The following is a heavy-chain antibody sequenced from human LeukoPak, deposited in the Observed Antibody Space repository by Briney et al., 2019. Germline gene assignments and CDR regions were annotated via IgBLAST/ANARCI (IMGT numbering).Heavy chain of an antibody. J-gene: IGHJ3*02. V-gene: IGHV1-18*01. Sequence: ASVKVSCKASGGTFSSYGISWVRQAPGQGLEWMGWISAYNGNTNYAQKLQGRVTMTRDTSTSTVYMELSSLSSEDTAVYYCARGGRERYSSGWTDAFDIWGQGTMVTVSS. CDR1: GGTFSSYG. D-gene: IGHD6-19*01. CDR2: ISAYNGNT. CDR3: ARGGRERYSSGWTDAFDI.